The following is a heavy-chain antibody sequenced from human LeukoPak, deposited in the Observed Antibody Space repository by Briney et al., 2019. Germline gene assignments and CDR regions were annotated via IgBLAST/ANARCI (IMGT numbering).Heavy chain of an antibody. V-gene: IGHV3-23*01. CDR2: ISGSGGST. CDR1: GFTFSSYA. CDR3: AKESLLLRGPLLIYYFDF. D-gene: IGHD3-10*01. Sequence: GGSLRLSCAASGFTFSSYAMSWVRQAPGKGLEWVSAISGSGGSTYYADSVKGRFTISRDNAKNSLYLQMNSLRAEDTAIYYCAKESLLLRGPLLIYYFDFWGQGTLVTVSS. J-gene: IGHJ4*02.